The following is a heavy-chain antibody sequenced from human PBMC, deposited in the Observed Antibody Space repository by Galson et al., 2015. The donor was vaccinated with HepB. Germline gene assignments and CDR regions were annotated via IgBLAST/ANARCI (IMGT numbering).Heavy chain of an antibody. D-gene: IGHD5-12*01. Sequence: SLRLSCAASGFTFSSYSMNWVRQAPGKGLEWVSYISSSSSTIYYADSVKGRFTISRDNAKNSLYLQMNSLRDEDTAVYYCARDHNSGYEEYYYYYYGMDVWGQGTPVTVSS. CDR3: ARDHNSGYEEYYYYYYGMDV. CDR1: GFTFSSYS. J-gene: IGHJ6*02. V-gene: IGHV3-48*02. CDR2: ISSSSSTI.